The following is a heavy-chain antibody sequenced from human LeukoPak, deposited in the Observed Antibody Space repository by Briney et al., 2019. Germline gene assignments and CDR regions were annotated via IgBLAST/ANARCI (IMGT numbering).Heavy chain of an antibody. V-gene: IGHV3-74*01. CDR3: ARDAPTTVTTTDY. Sequence: GGSLRLSCAASGFTFSRYWMHWVRQAPGKGLVWVSRINSDGSSTTYADSVKGRFTIPRDNAKNTLYLQMNSLRAEDTAVYYCARDAPTTVTTTDYWGQGTLVTVSS. CDR2: INSDGSST. D-gene: IGHD4-17*01. CDR1: GFTFSRYW. J-gene: IGHJ4*02.